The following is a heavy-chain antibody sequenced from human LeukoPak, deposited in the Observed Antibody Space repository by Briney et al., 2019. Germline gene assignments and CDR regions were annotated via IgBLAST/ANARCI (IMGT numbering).Heavy chain of an antibody. CDR1: GYSISSGYY. D-gene: IGHD7-27*01. J-gene: IGHJ6*03. V-gene: IGHV4-38-2*01. CDR3: ARQSPWDYYMDV. Sequence: SETLSLTCAVSGYSISSGYYWGWIRQPPGKGLEWIGSIYHSGSTYYNPSLKSRVTISVDTSKNQFSLKLSSVTAADTAVYYCARQSPWDYYMDVWGKGTTVTVPS. CDR2: IYHSGST.